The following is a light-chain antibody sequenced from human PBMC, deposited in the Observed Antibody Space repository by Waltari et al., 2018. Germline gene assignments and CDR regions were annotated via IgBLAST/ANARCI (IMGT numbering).Light chain of an antibody. V-gene: IGKV4-1*01. CDR3: QQYYRTPPT. CDR2: WAS. Sequence: DIVMTQSPDSLAVSLGERATINCNSSQTVLYSSNNKNFLAWYQQKAGQPPKLLSNWASTREFGGPDRFSGSGSGTDFTLTISSLQAEDVAVYYCQQYYRTPPTFGQGTKLEIK. J-gene: IGKJ2*01. CDR1: QTVLYSSNNKNF.